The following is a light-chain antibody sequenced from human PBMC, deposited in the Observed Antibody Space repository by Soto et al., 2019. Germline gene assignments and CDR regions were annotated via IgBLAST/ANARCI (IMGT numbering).Light chain of an antibody. CDR2: DAS. CDR3: QQYGGSPRT. CDR1: QSISSFY. Sequence: EIVLTQSPGTLSLSPGERATLSCRAGQSISSFYLAWYQQTPGQAPRLLIYDASSRAAGIPDRFSGGGSGTDFTPTISRLEPEDFGVYYCQQYGGSPRTFGQGTKVDIK. V-gene: IGKV3-20*01. J-gene: IGKJ1*01.